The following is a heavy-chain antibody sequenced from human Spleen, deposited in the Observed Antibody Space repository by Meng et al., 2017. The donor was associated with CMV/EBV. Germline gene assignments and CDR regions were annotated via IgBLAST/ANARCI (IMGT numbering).Heavy chain of an antibody. D-gene: IGHD1-26*01. CDR1: GFTFNTYT. CDR3: ARDGWDQAYYYYYYGMDV. V-gene: IGHV3-30*04. Sequence: GESLKISCAASGFTFNTYTMNWVRQAPGKGLEWVAVISYDGSDKYYADSVKGRFTISRDNAKNSLYLQMNSLRAEDTAVYYCARDGWDQAYYYYYYGMDVWGQGTTVTVSS. CDR2: ISYDGSDK. J-gene: IGHJ6*02.